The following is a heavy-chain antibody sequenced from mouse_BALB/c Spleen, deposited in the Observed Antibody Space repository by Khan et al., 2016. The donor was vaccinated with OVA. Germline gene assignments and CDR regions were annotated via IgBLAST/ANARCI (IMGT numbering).Heavy chain of an antibody. J-gene: IGHJ3*01. CDR3: ASHLTGSFAY. V-gene: IGHV5-6*01. CDR2: ISSGGDYT. CDR1: GFSFSSYS. Sequence: VQLVESGGDLVKPGGSLKLSCAASGFSFSSYSMSWVRQTPDKRLEWVATISSGGDYTYYPDHVKGRFTISRDNAKNTLYLQMSSLKSEDTAMYYCASHLTGSFAYWGQGTLVTVSA. D-gene: IGHD4-1*01.